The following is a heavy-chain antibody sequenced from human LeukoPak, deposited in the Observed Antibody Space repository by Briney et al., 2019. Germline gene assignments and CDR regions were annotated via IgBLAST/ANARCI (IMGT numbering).Heavy chain of an antibody. CDR2: ISGGGGNT. D-gene: IGHD3-10*01. Sequence: GGSLRLSCAASGFTFSSYAMSWVRQAPGKGLEWVSAISGGGGNTYYADSVKGRFTISRDNSKNTVYLQMNSLRAEDTAVYYCAKVMKGSERLTMVRGVIIKTAGLYYMDVWGKGTTVTVSS. CDR3: AKVMKGSERLTMVRGVIIKTAGLYYMDV. V-gene: IGHV3-23*01. J-gene: IGHJ6*03. CDR1: GFTFSSYA.